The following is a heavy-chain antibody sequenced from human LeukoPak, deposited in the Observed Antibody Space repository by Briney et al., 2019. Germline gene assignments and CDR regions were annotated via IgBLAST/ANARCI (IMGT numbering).Heavy chain of an antibody. CDR2: ISWNSGSI. CDR1: GFTFDDYA. J-gene: IGHJ4*02. CDR3: AKGYYGKEYYFDY. Sequence: PGGSLRLSCAASGFTFDDYAMHWVRQAPGKGLEWVSGISWNSGSIGYADSVKGRFTISRDNAENSLYLQMNSLRAEDTALYYCAKGYYGKEYYFDYWGQGTLVTVSS. D-gene: IGHD4-17*01. V-gene: IGHV3-9*01.